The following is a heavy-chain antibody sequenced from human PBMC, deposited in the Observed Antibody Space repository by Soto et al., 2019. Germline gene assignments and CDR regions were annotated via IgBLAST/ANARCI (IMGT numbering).Heavy chain of an antibody. Sequence: GGSLRLSCAASGFTFSSYSMNWVRQAPGKGLEWVSSISSSSSYIYYAYSVKGRFTISRDNSKNTLYLQMNSLRAEDTAVYYCAKDGPSIAAAGEYYYYGMDVWGQGTTVTVSS. V-gene: IGHV3-21*04. J-gene: IGHJ6*02. CDR2: ISSSSSYI. CDR3: AKDGPSIAAAGEYYYYGMDV. CDR1: GFTFSSYS. D-gene: IGHD6-13*01.